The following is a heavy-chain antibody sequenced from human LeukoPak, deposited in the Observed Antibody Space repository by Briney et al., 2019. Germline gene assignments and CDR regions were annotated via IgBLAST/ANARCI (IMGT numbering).Heavy chain of an antibody. J-gene: IGHJ5*02. CDR3: ARGGYYGSGRGWFDP. CDR1: GYSFTSFW. D-gene: IGHD3-10*01. Sequence: GESLKISCKGSGYSFTSFWIGWVRQMPGKGLEWMGIIYPDDSDTRYSPSFQGQVTISVDKSISTAYLQWSSLRASDTAMYYCARGGYYGSGRGWFDPWGPGTLVTVSS. V-gene: IGHV5-51*01. CDR2: IYPDDSDT.